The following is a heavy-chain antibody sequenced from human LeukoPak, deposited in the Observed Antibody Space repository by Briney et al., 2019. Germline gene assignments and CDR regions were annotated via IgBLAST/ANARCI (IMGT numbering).Heavy chain of an antibody. Sequence: SVKVSCKASGGTFSSYAISWVRQAPGQGLEWMGGIIPIFGTANYAQKFQGRVTITADESTSTAYMELSSLRSEDTAVYYCARDGRVLGAPYYFYGMDVWGQGTTVTVSS. V-gene: IGHV1-69*01. CDR2: IIPIFGTA. CDR3: ARDGRVLGAPYYFYGMDV. CDR1: GGTFSSYA. J-gene: IGHJ6*02. D-gene: IGHD3-16*01.